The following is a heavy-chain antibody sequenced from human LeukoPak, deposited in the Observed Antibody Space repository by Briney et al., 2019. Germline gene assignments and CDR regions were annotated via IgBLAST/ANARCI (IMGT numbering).Heavy chain of an antibody. CDR3: ARDLRYYYGSGSYGLSDY. CDR1: GYTFTDYY. J-gene: IGHJ4*02. V-gene: IGHV1-2*02. CDR2: INPNSGGT. Sequence: GASVKVSCKASGYTFTDYYMYWVRQAPGQGLEWMGWINPNSGGTNYAQKFQGRVTMTRDTSISTAYMELSRLRSDDTAVYYCARDLRYYYGSGSYGLSDYWGQGTLVTVSS. D-gene: IGHD3-10*01.